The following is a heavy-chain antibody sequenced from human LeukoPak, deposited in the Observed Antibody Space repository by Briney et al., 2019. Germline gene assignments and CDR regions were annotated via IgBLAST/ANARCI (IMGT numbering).Heavy chain of an antibody. V-gene: IGHV1-18*01. CDR1: GYTFISYG. Sequence: ASVKVSCKASGYTFISYGISWVRQAPGQGLEWMGWISGYNGNTNYAQTLQGRVTMTTDTSTSTAYMELRSLRSDDTAVYYCARDWGSYRLLLILDYWAREPWSPSPQ. CDR3: ARDWGSYRLLLILDY. D-gene: IGHD3-16*01. J-gene: IGHJ4*02. CDR2: ISGYNGNT.